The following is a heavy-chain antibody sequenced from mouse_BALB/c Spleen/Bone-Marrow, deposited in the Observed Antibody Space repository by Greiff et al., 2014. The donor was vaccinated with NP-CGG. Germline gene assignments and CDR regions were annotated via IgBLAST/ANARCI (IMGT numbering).Heavy chain of an antibody. CDR1: GYTFTSYW. CDR3: TIYYYGSSGFAY. D-gene: IGHD1-1*01. V-gene: IGHV1-69*02. Sequence: QVQLQQSGAELVRPGASVKLSCKASGYTFTSYWINWVKQRPGQGLEWIGNIYPSASYTDYNQKFKDKATLTVDKSSSTAYMQLSNPTSEDSAVYYCTIYYYGSSGFAYWGQGTLVTVSA. CDR2: IYPSASYT. J-gene: IGHJ3*01.